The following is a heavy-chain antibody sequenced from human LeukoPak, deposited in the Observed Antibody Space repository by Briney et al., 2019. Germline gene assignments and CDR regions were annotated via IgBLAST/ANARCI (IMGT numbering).Heavy chain of an antibody. D-gene: IGHD3-10*01. J-gene: IGHJ4*02. CDR3: ASRFASS. Sequence: LNCTKSGERRASKGGAWNWIRQPQTRGLEWLGRAYYRSKWIIDYAPSVKSRITINPDASKNQVSLQLDSVTPEDTAVYYCASRFASSWGQGTLVTVSS. CDR2: AYYRSKWII. CDR1: GERRASKGGA. V-gene: IGHV6-1*01.